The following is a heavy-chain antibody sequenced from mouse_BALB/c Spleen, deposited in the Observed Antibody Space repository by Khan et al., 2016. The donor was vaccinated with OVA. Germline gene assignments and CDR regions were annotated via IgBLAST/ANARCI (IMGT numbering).Heavy chain of an antibody. CDR3: ARDGYYYAMDH. Sequence: LVKTGASVKISCKASGYSFTGYYIHWVKQSPGKSLEWIGYISCYNGGTGYNPKFKGKATFTVNTSSSTAYMQFNSLTSEESAVNYGARDGYYYAMDHWGQGTSVTVSS. V-gene: IGHV1S34*01. D-gene: IGHD2-3*01. CDR1: GYSFTGYY. CDR2: ISCYNGGT. J-gene: IGHJ4*01.